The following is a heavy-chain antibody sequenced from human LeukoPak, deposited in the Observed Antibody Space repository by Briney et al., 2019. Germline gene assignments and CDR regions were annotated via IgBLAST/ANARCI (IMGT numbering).Heavy chain of an antibody. CDR1: GFTFSSYS. Sequence: PGGSLRLSCAASGFTFSSYSMNWVRQAPGKGLEWVSSISSSSSYIHYADSVKGRFTISRDNAKNSLYLQMNSLRAEDTAVYYCARVHYYDSSGYYLWGQGTLVTVSS. CDR3: ARVHYYDSSGYYL. CDR2: ISSSSSYI. J-gene: IGHJ5*02. D-gene: IGHD3-22*01. V-gene: IGHV3-21*01.